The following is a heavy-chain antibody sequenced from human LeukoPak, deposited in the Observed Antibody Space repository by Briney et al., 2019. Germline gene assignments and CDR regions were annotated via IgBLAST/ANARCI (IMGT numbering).Heavy chain of an antibody. V-gene: IGHV3-66*01. CDR1: EFSVGSNY. J-gene: IGHJ4*02. Sequence: GGSLRLSCAASEFSVGSNYMTWVRQAPGKGLEWVSLIYSGGSTYYADSVKGRFTISRDNSKNTLYLQMNSLRAEDTAVYYCAKDRGYVVPAAHWGQGTLVTVSS. CDR2: IYSGGST. D-gene: IGHD2-2*01. CDR3: AKDRGYVVPAAH.